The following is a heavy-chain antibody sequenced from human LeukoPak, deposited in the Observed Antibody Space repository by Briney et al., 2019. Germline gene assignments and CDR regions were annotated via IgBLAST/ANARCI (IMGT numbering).Heavy chain of an antibody. CDR3: AKYSGYCTSTSCQSLYYYYSMDV. D-gene: IGHD2-2*01. J-gene: IGHJ6*03. CDR1: GITFTSYP. V-gene: IGHV3-23*01. Sequence: GGSLRLSCAASGITFTSYPISWVRQAPGKGLEWVSAISGSGCTTYYADSVKSRFTISRDNSKNTMYLQMNSLRAEDTAVYYCAKYSGYCTSTSCQSLYYYYSMDVWGKGTTVTVSS. CDR2: ISGSGCTT.